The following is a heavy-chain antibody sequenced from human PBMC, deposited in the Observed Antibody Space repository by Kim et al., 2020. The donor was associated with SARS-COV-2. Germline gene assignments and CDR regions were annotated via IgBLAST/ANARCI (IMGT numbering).Heavy chain of an antibody. CDR2: LSAYNRKT. J-gene: IGHJ4*02. Sequence: ASVKVSCKASGYTFTSLGFTWVRQAPGQGLEWMGRLSAYNRKTNFAPQFQGRATLTTDTSTSTAHIDLRSLRSDDTAVYYRPTVAGGHNWHYSDYSGPG. D-gene: IGHD1-1*01. CDR3: PTVAGGHNWHYSDY. V-gene: IGHV1-18*01. CDR1: GYTFTSLG.